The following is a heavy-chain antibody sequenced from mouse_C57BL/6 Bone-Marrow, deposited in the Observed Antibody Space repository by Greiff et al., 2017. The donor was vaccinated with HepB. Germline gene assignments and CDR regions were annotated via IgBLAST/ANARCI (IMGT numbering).Heavy chain of an antibody. J-gene: IGHJ4*01. CDR1: GYTFTDYY. D-gene: IGHD2-4*01. CDR2: INPNNGGI. Sequence: EVQLQQSGPELVKPGASVKISCKASGYTFTDYYMNWVKQSHGKSLEWIGDINPNNGGISYNQKFKGKATLTVDKSSSTAYMELRSLTSEDSAVYYCARGGYDYDGAMDYWGQGTSVTVSS. V-gene: IGHV1-26*01. CDR3: ARGGYDYDGAMDY.